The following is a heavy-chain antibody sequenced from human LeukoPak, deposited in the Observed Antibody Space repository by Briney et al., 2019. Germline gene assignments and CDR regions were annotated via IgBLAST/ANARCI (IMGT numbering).Heavy chain of an antibody. CDR1: GGSISSGGYY. D-gene: IGHD1-26*01. J-gene: IGHJ5*02. Sequence: SETLSLTCTVSGGSISSGGYYWSWIRQHPGKGLEWIGYIYYSGSTYYNPSLKSRVTISVDTSKNQFSLKLSSVTAADTAVYYCAREGGSGSYKDWFDPWGQGTLVTVSS. V-gene: IGHV4-31*03. CDR3: AREGGSGSYKDWFDP. CDR2: IYYSGST.